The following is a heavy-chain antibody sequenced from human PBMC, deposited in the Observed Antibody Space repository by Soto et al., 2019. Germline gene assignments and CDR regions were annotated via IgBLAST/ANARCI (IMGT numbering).Heavy chain of an antibody. CDR1: GYTFTSYD. J-gene: IGHJ6*02. D-gene: IGHD3-3*01. Sequence: ASVKVSCKASGYTFTSYDINWVRQATGQGLEWMGWMNPNSGNTGYAQKFQGRVTMTRNTSISTAYMELSSLRSEDTAVYYCARGRVLRFLEWSPYGMDVWGQGTTVTVSS. CDR2: MNPNSGNT. CDR3: ARGRVLRFLEWSPYGMDV. V-gene: IGHV1-8*01.